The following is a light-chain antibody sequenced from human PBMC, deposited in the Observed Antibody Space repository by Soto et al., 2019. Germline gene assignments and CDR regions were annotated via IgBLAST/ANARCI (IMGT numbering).Light chain of an antibody. Sequence: IVLTQSPGTLSLSPGERATLSCRASQSLSSNFLAWYQQKPGQAPSLLIYAASRRATGIPDRFSGSGSGTDFTLTISRLEPEDFAVYYCQQYETSHRTFGQGTKVEIK. CDR2: AAS. CDR1: QSLSSNF. J-gene: IGKJ1*01. CDR3: QQYETSHRT. V-gene: IGKV3-20*01.